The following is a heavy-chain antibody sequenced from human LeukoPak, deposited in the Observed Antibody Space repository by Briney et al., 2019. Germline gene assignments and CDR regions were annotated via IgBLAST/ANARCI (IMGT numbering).Heavy chain of an antibody. J-gene: IGHJ3*02. CDR3: ATVTIFGVVQGVAFDI. CDR1: GYTLTELS. V-gene: IGHV1-24*01. CDR2: FDPEDGET. Sequence: ASVKVSCKVSGYTLTELSMHWVRQAPGKGLEWMGGFDPEDGETIYAQKFQGRVTMTEDTSTDTAYMELSSLRSEDTAVYYCATVTIFGVVQGVAFDIWGQGTMVTVSS. D-gene: IGHD3-3*01.